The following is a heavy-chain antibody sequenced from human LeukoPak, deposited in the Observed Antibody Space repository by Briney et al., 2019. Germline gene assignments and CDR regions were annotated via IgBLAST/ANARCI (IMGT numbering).Heavy chain of an antibody. V-gene: IGHV3-66*01. CDR2: IYSGGST. J-gene: IGHJ4*02. Sequence: GGSLRLSCAASGFTVSTNYMSWVRQAPGKGLEWVSVIYSGGSTYYADSVKGRFTISGDNSKNTLYLQMNSLRAEDTAVYYCARDSSVTLSFDYWGQGTLVTVSS. CDR1: GFTVSTNY. D-gene: IGHD3-9*01. CDR3: ARDSSVTLSFDY.